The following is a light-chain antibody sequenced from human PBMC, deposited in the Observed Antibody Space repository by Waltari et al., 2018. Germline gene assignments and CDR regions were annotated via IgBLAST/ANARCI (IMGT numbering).Light chain of an antibody. J-gene: IGLJ3*02. Sequence: QSVLTQPPSASGTPGQRVTISCSGSSSNIGGHAVNWYQQLPGTAPKLLIYRDHQRPSGSLERSAGSGSGASASLAISGLQSDDEADYYCSSWDDSLQGWLFGGGTKLTVL. CDR3: SSWDDSLQGWL. CDR2: RDH. CDR1: SSNIGGHA. V-gene: IGLV1-44*01.